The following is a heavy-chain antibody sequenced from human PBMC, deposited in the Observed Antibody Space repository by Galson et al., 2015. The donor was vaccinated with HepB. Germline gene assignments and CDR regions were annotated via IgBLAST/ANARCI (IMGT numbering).Heavy chain of an antibody. Sequence: SLKVSCKASGDTFNTYTITWVRQAPGQGLEWMGRIIPILGLHRYAQKFQGRLTIIADKSTRTAYMELSSLTSEDTAVYYCAREVGRYYGSGSTGYFDYWGQGTLVSVSS. V-gene: IGHV1-69*04. CDR2: IIPILGLH. J-gene: IGHJ4*02. CDR1: GDTFNTYT. D-gene: IGHD3-10*01. CDR3: AREVGRYYGSGSTGYFDY.